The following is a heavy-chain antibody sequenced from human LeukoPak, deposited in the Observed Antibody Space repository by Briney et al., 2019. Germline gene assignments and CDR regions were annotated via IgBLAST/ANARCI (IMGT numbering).Heavy chain of an antibody. CDR3: ARAGFTFSDYFGSFFDY. CDR2: ISVSSSSL. D-gene: IGHD3-10*01. J-gene: IGHJ4*02. V-gene: IGHV3-21*06. Sequence: GGSLRLSCAASGFTFSSFSMNWVRQAPGKGLEWVSSISVSSSSLYYADSVKGRFTISRDNAKNSLYLQMNSLRAEDTAAYYCARAGFTFSDYFGSFFDYWGQGTLVTVSS. CDR1: GFTFSSFS.